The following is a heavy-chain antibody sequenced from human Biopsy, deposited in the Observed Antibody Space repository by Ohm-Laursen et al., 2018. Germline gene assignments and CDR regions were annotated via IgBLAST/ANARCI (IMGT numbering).Heavy chain of an antibody. CDR1: GITVSGNY. CDR2: IYLGGTT. J-gene: IGHJ4*02. V-gene: IGHV3-53*01. CDR3: ARHHCTNGVCLGVYFDY. D-gene: IGHD2-8*01. Sequence: SLRLSCAASGITVSGNYMTWVRQAPGKGLEWVSVIYLGGTTYYADSVKGRFTISRDNSKNMVYLQMNSLRAEDTAVYYCARHHCTNGVCLGVYFDYWGPGTLVTVSS.